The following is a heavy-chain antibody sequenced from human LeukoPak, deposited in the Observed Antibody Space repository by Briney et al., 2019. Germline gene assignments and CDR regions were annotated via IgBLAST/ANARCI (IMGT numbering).Heavy chain of an antibody. J-gene: IGHJ5*02. CDR2: IYYSGST. V-gene: IGHV4-39*07. CDR3: AREEYSSRYIGWFDP. D-gene: IGHD5-18*01. CDR1: GGSISSSSYY. Sequence: PSETLSLTCTVSGGSISSSSYYWGWIRQPPGKGLEWIGSIYYSGSTYYNPSLKTRVTISVDTSKNQFSLKLSSVTAVDTAVYYCAREEYSSRYIGWFDPWGQGTLVTVSS.